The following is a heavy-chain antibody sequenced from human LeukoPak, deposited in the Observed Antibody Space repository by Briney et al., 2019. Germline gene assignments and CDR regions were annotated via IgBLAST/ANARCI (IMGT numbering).Heavy chain of an antibody. CDR2: IYTSGST. J-gene: IGHJ4*02. D-gene: IGHD3-22*01. V-gene: IGHV4-4*07. CDR1: GGSISSYY. CDR3: ARDRTYYVSSGYIDY. Sequence: SETLSLTCTVSGGSISSYYWSWIRQPAGKGLEWIGRIYTSGSTNYNPSLKSRVTISVDKSKNQFSLKLSSVTAADTAVYYCARDRTYYVSSGYIDYWGQGTQVTVSS.